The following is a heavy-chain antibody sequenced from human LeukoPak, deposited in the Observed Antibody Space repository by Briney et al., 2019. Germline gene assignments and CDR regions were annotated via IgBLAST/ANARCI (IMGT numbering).Heavy chain of an antibody. CDR1: GYTFTTYD. D-gene: IGHD3-10*01. CDR2: MNPNSSNT. CDR3: ARRIRGAPTDH. Sequence: VASVTVSFKGSGYTFTTYDLNWVRQAPGQGGEWMGWMNPNSSNTGYAQKFQGRVTMTRNTSISTAYMELNNLTSEDTAVYYCARRIRGAPTDHWGQGTLVTVSS. J-gene: IGHJ4*02. V-gene: IGHV1-8*01.